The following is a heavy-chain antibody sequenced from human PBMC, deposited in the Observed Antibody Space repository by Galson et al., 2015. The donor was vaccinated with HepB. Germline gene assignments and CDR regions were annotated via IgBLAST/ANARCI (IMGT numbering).Heavy chain of an antibody. J-gene: IGHJ4*02. V-gene: IGHV4-59*01. CDR3: ARGFASTWYYFDY. Sequence: SETLSLTCTVSGDSIINYYWTWIRQPPGKGLEWIGYVYDSGSTNYSPSLRSRVTISVDTSKRQFSLKLTSVTAADTAVYYCARGFASTWYYFDYWGQGILATVSS. CDR2: VYDSGST. D-gene: IGHD2-2*01. CDR1: GDSIINYY.